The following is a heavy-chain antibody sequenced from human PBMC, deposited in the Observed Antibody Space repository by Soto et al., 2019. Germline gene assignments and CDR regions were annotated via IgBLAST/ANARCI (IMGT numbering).Heavy chain of an antibody. V-gene: IGHV3-30*18. Sequence: GGSLRLSCAASGFTFSSHGLHWVRQAPSRGLEWVAVISYDGSNKQYGDSVKGRFTISRGNSQNTLYLQMNSLRAEDTAVYYCVKDRRTEAYGMEVWGQGTTVTVSS. CDR1: GFTFSSHG. D-gene: IGHD2-21*01. CDR2: ISYDGSNK. J-gene: IGHJ6*02. CDR3: VKDRRTEAYGMEV.